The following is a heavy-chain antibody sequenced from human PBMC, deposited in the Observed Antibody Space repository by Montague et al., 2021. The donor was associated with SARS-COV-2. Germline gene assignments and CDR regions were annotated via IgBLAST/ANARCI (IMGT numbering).Heavy chain of an antibody. CDR3: AHRGMIRGLIFDY. J-gene: IGHJ4*02. V-gene: IGHV2-5*01. CDR1: GFSLRSDDEG. Sequence: PALVKPTQTLTLTCTFSGFSLRSDDEGVAWIRQSPGQALEWLAVIYWNGDKCYSPSLKRRLTISKDTSENQVVLTMTNMDPVDTATYYCAHRGMIRGLIFDYWGQGTLVTVSS. CDR2: IYWNGDK. D-gene: IGHD3-10*01.